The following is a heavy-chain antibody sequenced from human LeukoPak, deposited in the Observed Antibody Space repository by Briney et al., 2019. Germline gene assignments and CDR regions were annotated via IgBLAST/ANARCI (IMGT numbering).Heavy chain of an antibody. CDR3: AREADYYESSGYPRGGEGAFDI. Sequence: GGSLRLSCVASGFTFSKFVIHWVRQAPGKGLEWVAFIRTDGSEKLYADSVKGRFAISRDNSKNTQYLEMDSLRVEDTAVYYCAREADYYESSGYPRGGEGAFDIWGQGTMVTVSS. CDR2: IRTDGSEK. D-gene: IGHD3-22*01. J-gene: IGHJ3*02. CDR1: GFTFSKFV. V-gene: IGHV3-30*01.